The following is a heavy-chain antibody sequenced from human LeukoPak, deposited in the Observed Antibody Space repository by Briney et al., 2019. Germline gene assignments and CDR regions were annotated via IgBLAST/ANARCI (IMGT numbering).Heavy chain of an antibody. D-gene: IGHD3-22*01. V-gene: IGHV1-18*01. CDR1: GSTFTSYG. J-gene: IGHJ6*02. CDR2: ISAYNGNT. CDR3: ARTYYYDSSGLLGYYYYGMDV. Sequence: ASAKLSCKASGSTFTSYGISWVRQPPGQGLEWMGWISAYNGNTNYAQKLQGRVTMTTDTSTSTAYMELGSLRSDDTAVYYCARTYYYDSSGLLGYYYYGMDVWGQGTTVTVSS.